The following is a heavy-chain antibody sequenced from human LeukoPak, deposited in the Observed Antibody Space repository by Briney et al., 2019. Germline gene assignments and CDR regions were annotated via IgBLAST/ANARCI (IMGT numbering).Heavy chain of an antibody. CDR2: IYHSGST. D-gene: IGHD6-13*01. Sequence: SETLSLTCAVSGGSISSGGYSWSWIRQPPGKGLEWIGYIYHSGSTYYNPSLKSRVTISVDRSKNQFSLKLSSVTAADTAVYYCAKDRQQQLARAEYFQHWGQGTLVTVSS. V-gene: IGHV4-30-2*01. CDR1: GGSISSGGYS. CDR3: AKDRQQQLARAEYFQH. J-gene: IGHJ1*01.